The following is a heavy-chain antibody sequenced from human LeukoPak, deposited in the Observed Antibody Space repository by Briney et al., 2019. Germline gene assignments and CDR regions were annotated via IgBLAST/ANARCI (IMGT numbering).Heavy chain of an antibody. Sequence: PSETLSLTCTVSGGSISTNYWSWVRQAPGKGLEWVGRIKNRANRYTTEYAASVKGRFTISRDDSKSIAYLQMNSLKTEDTAVYYCTRGAEDWFDPWGQGTLVTVSS. CDR2: IKNRANRYTT. V-gene: IGHV3-72*01. CDR3: TRGAEDWFDP. CDR1: GGSISTNY. J-gene: IGHJ5*02.